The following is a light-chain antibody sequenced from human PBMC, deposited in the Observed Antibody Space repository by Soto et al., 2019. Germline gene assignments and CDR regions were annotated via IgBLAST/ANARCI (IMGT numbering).Light chain of an antibody. V-gene: IGKV1-39*01. CDR3: QHSYSIPIT. J-gene: IGKJ5*01. CDR2: AAS. CDR1: QSIGYS. Sequence: DIQMTQSPSSLSASVGDRVTITCRASQSIGYSLNWYQQKPGKAPKLLISAASSLQRGVPSRFSGSESGTDFTLTISSLQPEDFATYYCQHSYSIPITFGQGTRLEIK.